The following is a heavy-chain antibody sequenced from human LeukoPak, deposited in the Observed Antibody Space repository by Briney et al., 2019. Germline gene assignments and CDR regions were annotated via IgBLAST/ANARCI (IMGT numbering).Heavy chain of an antibody. J-gene: IGHJ6*02. CDR1: GXXXTSYX. V-gene: IGHV1-8*01. CDR3: ARDSYYYYYGMDV. CDR2: MNPNSGNT. Sequence: KVSXXXXGXXXTSYXINWVRQATXQGLEWMGWMNPNSGNTGYAQKFQGRVTMTRNTSISTAYMELSSLRSEDTAVYYCARDSYYYYYGMDVWGQGTTVTVSS.